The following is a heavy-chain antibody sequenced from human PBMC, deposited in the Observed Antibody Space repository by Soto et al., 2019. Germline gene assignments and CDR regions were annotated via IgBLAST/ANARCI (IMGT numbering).Heavy chain of an antibody. D-gene: IGHD6-13*01. CDR3: AREFCPGASSYTYYFYP. J-gene: IGHJ5*02. CDR1: GLTFNRYW. CDR2: INTDGSNT. V-gene: IGHV3-74*01. Sequence: GGSVRLSCAASGLTFNRYWMHWVRHAPGKGLVWVSHINTDGSNTNYADSVKGRFTISRDNAKITLFLQMNSLRDEDTAVYYCAREFCPGASSYTYYFYPCGQGSPVTAAS.